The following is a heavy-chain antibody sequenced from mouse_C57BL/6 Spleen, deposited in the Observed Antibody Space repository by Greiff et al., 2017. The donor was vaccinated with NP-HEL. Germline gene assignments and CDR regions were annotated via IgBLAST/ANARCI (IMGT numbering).Heavy chain of an antibody. CDR2: IWGDGST. D-gene: IGHD3-3*01. CDR3: AKEGDHSYAMDY. Sequence: VKLMESGPGLVAPSQSLSITCTVSGFSLTSYGVSWVRQPPGKGLEWLGVIWGDGSTNYHSALLSRLSIRKDNSKSQVFLKLNSRQTDDTATYYCAKEGDHSYAMDYWGQGTSVTVSS. J-gene: IGHJ4*01. V-gene: IGHV2-3*01. CDR1: GFSLTSYG.